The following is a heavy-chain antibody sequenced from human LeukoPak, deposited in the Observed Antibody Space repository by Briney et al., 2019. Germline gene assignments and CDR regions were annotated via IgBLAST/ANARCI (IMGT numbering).Heavy chain of an antibody. CDR1: GYSFTSYW. CDR3: ASGGPYSYGGQGFDY. D-gene: IGHD5-18*01. J-gene: IGHJ4*02. Sequence: GESLKISCKGSGYSFTSYWIGWVRQMPGKGLEWMGIIYPGDSDTRYSPSFQGQVTISADKSISTAYLQWSSLKASDSAMYYCASGGPYSYGGQGFDYWGQGTLVTVSS. CDR2: IYPGDSDT. V-gene: IGHV5-51*01.